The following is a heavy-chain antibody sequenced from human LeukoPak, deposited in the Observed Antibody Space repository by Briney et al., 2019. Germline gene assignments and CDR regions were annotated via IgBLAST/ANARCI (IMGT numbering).Heavy chain of an antibody. CDR3: ARDYYDSSGYYMPFDY. J-gene: IGHJ4*02. V-gene: IGHV3-53*01. CDR1: GFTVSSNY. Sequence: GGSLRLSCAASGFTVSSNYMSWVRQAPGKGLEWVSVIYSGGSTYYADSVKGRFTISRGNSKNTLYLQMNSLRAEDTAVYYCARDYYDSSGYYMPFDYWGQGTLVTVSS. CDR2: IYSGGST. D-gene: IGHD3-22*01.